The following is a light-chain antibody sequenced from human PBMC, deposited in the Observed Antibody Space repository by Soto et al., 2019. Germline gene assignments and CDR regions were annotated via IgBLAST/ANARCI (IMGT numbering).Light chain of an antibody. CDR1: QSVDIF. CDR3: QQSYSTWT. CDR2: GAS. J-gene: IGKJ1*01. V-gene: IGKV1-39*01. Sequence: DIQMTQSPSSLSASAGDRVTITCRASQSVDIFLNWYQQKPGKAPKLLIYGASSLQSGVPSRFSGSGSGTYFTLTISSLQPADFGTYYCQQSYSTWTFGQGTKVEIK.